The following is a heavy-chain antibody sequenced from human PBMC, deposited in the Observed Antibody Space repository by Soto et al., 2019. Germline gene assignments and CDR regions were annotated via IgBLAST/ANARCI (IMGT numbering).Heavy chain of an antibody. D-gene: IGHD5-18*01. CDR3: AREKGRGIQLWLDY. CDR2: IIPILGIA. CDR1: GGTFSSYT. J-gene: IGHJ4*02. V-gene: IGHV1-69*08. Sequence: QVQLVQSGAEVKKPGSSVKVSCKASGGTFSSYTISWVRQAPGQGLEWMGRIIPILGIANYAQKFQGRVTITADKSTSTAYMELSSLRSEDTALYYCAREKGRGIQLWLDYWGQGTLVTVSS.